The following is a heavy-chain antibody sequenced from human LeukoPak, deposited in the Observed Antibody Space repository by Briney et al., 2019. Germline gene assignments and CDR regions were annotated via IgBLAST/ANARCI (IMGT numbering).Heavy chain of an antibody. J-gene: IGHJ5*02. CDR2: IYPGDSDT. Sequence: GESLKISCKGSGYSFTSYWIGWVRQMPGKGLEWMGIIYPGDSDTRCSPSFQGQVTISADKSISTASLQWSSLKASDTAMYYCARQEPGYCSGGSCPHWFDPWGQGTLVTVSS. CDR3: ARQEPGYCSGGSCPHWFDP. D-gene: IGHD2-15*01. CDR1: GYSFTSYW. V-gene: IGHV5-51*01.